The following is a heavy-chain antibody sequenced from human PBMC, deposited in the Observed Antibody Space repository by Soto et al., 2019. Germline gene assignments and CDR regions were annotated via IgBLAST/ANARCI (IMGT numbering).Heavy chain of an antibody. V-gene: IGHV4-39*07. CDR1: GGSISSSSYY. CDR2: IYYSGST. Sequence: SETLSLTCTVSGGSISSSSYYFGWIRQPPGKGLEWIGSIYYSGSTYYNPSLKSRVTISVDTSKNQFSLKLSSVTAADTAVYYCARAPTWYDSSGYADWGQGTLVTVSS. CDR3: ARAPTWYDSSGYAD. J-gene: IGHJ4*02. D-gene: IGHD3-22*01.